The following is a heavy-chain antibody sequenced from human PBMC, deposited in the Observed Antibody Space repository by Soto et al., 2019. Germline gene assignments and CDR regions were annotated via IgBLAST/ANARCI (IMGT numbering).Heavy chain of an antibody. CDR3: ARGDGDTLDY. V-gene: IGHV1-18*01. CDR2: INAYVGET. J-gene: IGHJ4*02. CDR1: GYSFTHYG. Sequence: QVQLVQSGAEVKKPGASVKVSCKASGYSFTHYGITWVRQAPGQGLECTGWINAYVGETKSAQKYEGRATVDMDTSTNKAYVERGSLSSADTAVYYCARGDGDTLDYWGQGTLVRVSA.